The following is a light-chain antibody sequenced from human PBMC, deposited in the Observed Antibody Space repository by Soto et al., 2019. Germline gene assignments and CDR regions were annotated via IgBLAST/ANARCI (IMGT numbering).Light chain of an antibody. J-gene: IGLJ3*02. CDR2: EVS. V-gene: IGLV2-14*01. CDR3: SSYTGSNIV. CDR1: ISDVGGYNY. Sequence: QSVLTQPASVSXXPGQSITISCTGTISDVGGYNYVSWYQQQPGKPPKFMIYEVSNPPSGVSSRFSGSKSGNTASLTISGLQAEDDSNYYCSSYTGSNIVFGGGTKLTVL.